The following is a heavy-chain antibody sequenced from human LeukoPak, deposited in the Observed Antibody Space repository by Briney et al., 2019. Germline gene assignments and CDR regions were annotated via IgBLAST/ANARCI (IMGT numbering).Heavy chain of an antibody. CDR2: INPSGDST. D-gene: IGHD4-23*01. J-gene: IGHJ4*02. Sequence: GASVKVSCKASGYTFTRYYIHWVRQAPGQGLEWMGTINPSGDSTSYAQKFQGRVTMTRDTSTSTVYMELSSLTSEDMAVYYCAGAPGYGGNSDYWGQGTLVTVYS. CDR1: GYTFTRYY. V-gene: IGHV1-46*01. CDR3: AGAPGYGGNSDY.